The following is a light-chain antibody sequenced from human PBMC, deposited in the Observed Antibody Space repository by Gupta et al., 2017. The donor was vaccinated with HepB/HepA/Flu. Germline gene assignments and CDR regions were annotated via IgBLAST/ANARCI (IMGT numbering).Light chain of an antibody. CDR3: LSDTGSSNYV. CDR1: SSDVGSHNY. J-gene: IGLJ1*01. Sequence: QSALAQPASVSASPGQSITISCTGTSSDVGSHNYVSWYQQHPDKAHRLMIYDVRQRPSGIADRFSGSKSDNTASLTISGLQEEDEADYYCLSDTGSSNYVFGTGTKVTVL. CDR2: DVR. V-gene: IGLV2-14*03.